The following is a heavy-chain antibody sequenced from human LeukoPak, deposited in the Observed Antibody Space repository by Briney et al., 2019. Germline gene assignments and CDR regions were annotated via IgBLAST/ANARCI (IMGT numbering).Heavy chain of an antibody. Sequence: GGSPRLSCAASGFSLSTYSMDWVRQAPGKGLEWVSYITTSSRNIYYADSVKGRFTISRDNAKNSLYLQMNSLRAEDTAVYYCAPLASNLGYCSSTSCRFDYWGQGTLVTVSS. D-gene: IGHD2-2*01. CDR3: APLASNLGYCSSTSCRFDY. J-gene: IGHJ4*02. CDR1: GFSLSTYS. V-gene: IGHV3-48*01. CDR2: ITTSSRNI.